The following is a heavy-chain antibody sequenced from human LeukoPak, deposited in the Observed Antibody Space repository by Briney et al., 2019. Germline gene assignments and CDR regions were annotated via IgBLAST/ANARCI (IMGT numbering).Heavy chain of an antibody. CDR3: ARDGEVVSSSWFWFDP. CDR2: VYHSGST. CDR1: GGPISSYY. J-gene: IGHJ5*02. D-gene: IGHD6-13*01. V-gene: IGHV4-59*12. Sequence: PSETLSLTCTVSGGPISSYYWGWIRQPPGKGLEWIGNVYHSGSTHLNPSLKSRVSISVDTSKNQFSLKLSSVTAADTALYYCARDGEVVSSSWFWFDPWGQGTLVTVSS.